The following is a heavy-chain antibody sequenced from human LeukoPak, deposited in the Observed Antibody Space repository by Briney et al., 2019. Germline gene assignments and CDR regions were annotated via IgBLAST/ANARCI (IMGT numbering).Heavy chain of an antibody. D-gene: IGHD6-13*01. J-gene: IGHJ3*02. Sequence: GGSLRLSCAASGFTFSGSAMHWVRQASGKGLEWVGRIGSEANSYATTYAASVKGGFTISRDASKITAYLQMNSLKTEDTAIYYCTRRSGSWNDAFDIWGQGTMVTVSS. CDR2: IGSEANSYAT. CDR1: GFTFSGSA. V-gene: IGHV3-73*01. CDR3: TRRSGSWNDAFDI.